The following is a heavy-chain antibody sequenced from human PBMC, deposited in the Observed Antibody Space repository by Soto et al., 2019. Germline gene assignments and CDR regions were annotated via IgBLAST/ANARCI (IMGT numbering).Heavy chain of an antibody. J-gene: IGHJ5*02. D-gene: IGHD2-15*01. V-gene: IGHV4-4*02. CDR1: SGSLSSSNW. CDR3: ARAERLGYCSGGSCYSGWFDP. CDR2: IYHSGST. Sequence: SETLSLTCAVSSGSLSSSNWWSWVRQPPGKGLEWIGEIYHSGSTNYNPSLKSRVTISVDKSKNQFSLKLSSVTAADTAVYYCARAERLGYCSGGSCYSGWFDPWGQGTLVTVSS.